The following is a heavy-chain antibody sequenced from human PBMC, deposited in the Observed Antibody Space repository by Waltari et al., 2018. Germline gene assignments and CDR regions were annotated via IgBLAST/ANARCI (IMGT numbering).Heavy chain of an antibody. Sequence: QIQLLQSGPEVAKPGASVKISCKPTGYSFPNHGFSWVRQAPGQGLKWMGWINTYSSKTRYAQKFQGRVFMTRDASTSTAYMEVRSLRSDDTAIYYCARERGEILGTSYFFDYWGQGTQVTVSS. CDR1: GYSFPNHG. CDR2: INTYSSKT. V-gene: IGHV1-18*01. D-gene: IGHD1-26*01. CDR3: ARERGEILGTSYFFDY. J-gene: IGHJ4*02.